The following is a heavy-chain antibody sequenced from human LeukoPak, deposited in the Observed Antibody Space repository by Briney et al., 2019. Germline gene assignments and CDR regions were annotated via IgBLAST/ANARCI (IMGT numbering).Heavy chain of an antibody. CDR2: INWNGGST. Sequence: GGSLRLSCAASGFTFDDYGMSWVRQAPGKGLEWVSGINWNGGSTGYADSVKGRFTISRDNAKNSLYLQMNSLRAEDTALYYCASSVRYYYYMDVWGKGTTVTVSS. D-gene: IGHD3-10*01. CDR3: ASSVRYYYYMDV. J-gene: IGHJ6*03. CDR1: GFTFDDYG. V-gene: IGHV3-20*04.